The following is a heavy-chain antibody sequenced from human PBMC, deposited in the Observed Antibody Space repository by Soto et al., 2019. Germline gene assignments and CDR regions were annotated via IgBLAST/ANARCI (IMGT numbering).Heavy chain of an antibody. CDR3: ARGRSLLWCGEP. V-gene: IGHV3-7*01. CDR1: GFTFSNYL. CDR2: MNEDGSEI. D-gene: IGHD3-10*01. J-gene: IGHJ4*02. Sequence: EVQLVESGGGLVQPGGSLKLSCAASGFTFSNYLMSWVRQAPGKGLEGVANMNEDGSEIYYVDSVRGRFTISRDNAKNSLYLQMNSLRVEDTAVYYCARGRSLLWCGEPRGQGTLVTVSS.